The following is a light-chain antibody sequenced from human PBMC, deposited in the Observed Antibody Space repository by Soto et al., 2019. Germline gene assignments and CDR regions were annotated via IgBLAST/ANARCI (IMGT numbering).Light chain of an antibody. Sequence: QPVLTQSPSASASLGASVKLTCTLSSGHSNYAIAWHQQQPEKGPRYLMKVNSDDSHSKGDGIPDRFSGSSSGAERYLTISSLQSEDEADYYCQTWDTGIRVFGGGTKLTVL. J-gene: IGLJ3*02. CDR1: SGHSNYA. CDR2: VNSDDSH. CDR3: QTWDTGIRV. V-gene: IGLV4-69*01.